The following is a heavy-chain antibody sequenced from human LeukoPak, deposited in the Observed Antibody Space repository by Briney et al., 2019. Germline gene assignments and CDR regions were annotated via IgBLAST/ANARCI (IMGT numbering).Heavy chain of an antibody. V-gene: IGHV1-69*13. CDR3: ARGGWQQLALDY. D-gene: IGHD6-13*01. CDR1: GGAFSSYA. CDR2: IIPIFGTA. J-gene: IGHJ4*02. Sequence: SVKVSCKASGGAFSSYAISWVRQAPGQGLEWMGGIIPIFGTANYAQKFQGRVTITADESTSTAYMELSSLRSEDTAVYYCARGGWQQLALDYWGQGTLVTVSS.